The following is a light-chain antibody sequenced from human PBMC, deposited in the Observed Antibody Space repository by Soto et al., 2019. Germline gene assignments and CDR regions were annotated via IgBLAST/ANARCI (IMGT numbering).Light chain of an antibody. CDR2: GAS. Sequence: XSPATLSVSPGERATLSCXXXQSVSSNLAWYQQKPGQAPRLLIYGASTRATGIPARFSGSGSGTEFTLTISSLQSEDFAVYYCQQYNNWPPRGTFGQGTKVEIK. CDR3: QQYNNWPPRGT. CDR1: QSVSSN. V-gene: IGKV3-15*01. J-gene: IGKJ1*01.